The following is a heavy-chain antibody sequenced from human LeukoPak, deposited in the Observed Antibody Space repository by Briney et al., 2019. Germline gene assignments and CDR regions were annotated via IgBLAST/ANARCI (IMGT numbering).Heavy chain of an antibody. J-gene: IGHJ4*02. CDR2: ISYDGSNK. CDR3: ARENVDIVPAHYFDY. D-gene: IGHD5-12*01. Sequence: QPGRSLRLSCAASGFTFSSYAMHWVRQAPGKGLEWVALISYDGSNKYYADSVKGRLTISRDNSKNTLYVQMNSLRAEDTAVYYCARENVDIVPAHYFDYWGQGTLVTVSS. V-gene: IGHV3-30*04. CDR1: GFTFSSYA.